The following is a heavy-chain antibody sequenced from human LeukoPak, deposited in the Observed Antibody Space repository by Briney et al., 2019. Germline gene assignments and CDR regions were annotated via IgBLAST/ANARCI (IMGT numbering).Heavy chain of an antibody. D-gene: IGHD2/OR15-2a*01. Sequence: PSETLSLTCAVYGGSFSGYYWSWIRQPPGKGLEWIGYIYYSGSTNYNPSLKSRVTISVDTSKNQFSLKLSSVTAADTAVYYCARVGGDYYNWFDPWGQGTLVTVSS. J-gene: IGHJ5*02. CDR1: GGSFSGYY. CDR2: IYYSGST. V-gene: IGHV4-59*01. CDR3: ARVGGDYYNWFDP.